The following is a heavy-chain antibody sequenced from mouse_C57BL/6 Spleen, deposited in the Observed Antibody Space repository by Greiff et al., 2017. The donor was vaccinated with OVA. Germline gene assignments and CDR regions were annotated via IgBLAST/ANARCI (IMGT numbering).Heavy chain of an antibody. CDR3: ARVGGYYYYDKDFDC. Sequence: QVQLQQPGAELVKPGASVKMSCKASGYTFTSYWITWVKQRPGQGLEWIGDIYPGSGSTNYNEKFKSKATLTVDTSSSTSYMQLSSLTSEDSAVYYCARVGGYYYYDKDFDCWGQGTTLTVSS. V-gene: IGHV1-55*01. J-gene: IGHJ2*01. CDR2: IYPGSGST. CDR1: GYTFTSYW. D-gene: IGHD2-4*01.